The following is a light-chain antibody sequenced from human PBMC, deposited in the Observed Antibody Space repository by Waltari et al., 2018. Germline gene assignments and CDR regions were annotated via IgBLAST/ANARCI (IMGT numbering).Light chain of an antibody. J-gene: IGKJ4*01. CDR1: QSVKNN. CDR3: QEYDTVPVT. V-gene: IGKV1-5*03. Sequence: DIQMTQSPSTLSASVRDRVTTNCRASQSVKNNLAWYQQKPGKAPKVVIHKSSRLESGVTSRFSGSGYVTEFTLTISSLQPDDFANYYCQEYDTVPVTFGGGTKVEIK. CDR2: KSS.